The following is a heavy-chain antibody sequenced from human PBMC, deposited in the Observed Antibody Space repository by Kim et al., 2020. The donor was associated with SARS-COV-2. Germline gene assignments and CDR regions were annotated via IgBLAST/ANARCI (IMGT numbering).Heavy chain of an antibody. CDR3: ARVGGCTGGVCYVDYYYYMGV. J-gene: IGHJ6*03. Sequence: SETLSLTCTVSGGSISSYYWSWIRQPPGKGLEWIGYIYYSGSTNYNPSLKSRVTISVDTSKNQFSLKLSSVTAADTAVYYCARVGGCTGGVCYVDYYYYMGVWGKGTTVTVSS. V-gene: IGHV4-59*01. CDR2: IYYSGST. D-gene: IGHD2-8*02. CDR1: GGSISSYY.